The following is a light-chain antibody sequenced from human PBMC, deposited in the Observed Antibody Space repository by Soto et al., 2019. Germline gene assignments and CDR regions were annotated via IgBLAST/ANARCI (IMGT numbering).Light chain of an antibody. Sequence: EIVLTQAPGTLSLSPGERATLSCSASQSVSRSYLAWYQQKLGQPPMLLIYGASNRDTGIPDRFSGSGSGPDFTRNLGRLEPEDFAVYYCQQYATSAPTFGGGTKVEIK. V-gene: IGKV3-20*01. J-gene: IGKJ4*01. CDR1: QSVSRSY. CDR2: GAS. CDR3: QQYATSAPT.